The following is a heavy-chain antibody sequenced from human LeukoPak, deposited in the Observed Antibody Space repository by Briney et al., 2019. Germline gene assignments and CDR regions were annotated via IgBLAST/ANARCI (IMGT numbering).Heavy chain of an antibody. Sequence: PGGSLRLSCAASGFTLSSYSMNWVRQAPGKGLEWVSSISSSSSYIYYADSVKGRFTISRDNAKNSLYLQMNSLRAEDTAVYYCARPRITIFGVVTNYYYYMDVWGKGTTVTVSS. CDR2: ISSSSSYI. J-gene: IGHJ6*03. CDR3: ARPRITIFGVVTNYYYYMDV. CDR1: GFTLSSYS. V-gene: IGHV3-21*01. D-gene: IGHD3-3*01.